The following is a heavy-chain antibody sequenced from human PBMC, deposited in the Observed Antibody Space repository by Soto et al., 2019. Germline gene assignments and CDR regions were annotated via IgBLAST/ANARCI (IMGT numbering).Heavy chain of an antibody. CDR3: ARGYRTDY. D-gene: IGHD3-16*02. Sequence: ELQLVETGGDLVQPGGSLTLSCAATGFTFSSFWMRWVRQAPGKGLEWVANIKEDGSETNYVDSVTGRFTISRDNAKDSLYLEMHSLRAEDTAVYYCARGYRTDYWGQGTLVTVSS. V-gene: IGHV3-7*01. CDR1: GFTFSSFW. CDR2: IKEDGSET. J-gene: IGHJ4*02.